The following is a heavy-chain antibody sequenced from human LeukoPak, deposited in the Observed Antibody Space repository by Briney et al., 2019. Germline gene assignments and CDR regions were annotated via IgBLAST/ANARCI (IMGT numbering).Heavy chain of an antibody. V-gene: IGHV4-59*01. CDR1: GGSISTYY. CDR2: IYDIGST. CDR3: ARRRDFSVDYFDY. D-gene: IGHD4-11*01. J-gene: IGHJ4*02. Sequence: SETLSLTCTVSGGSISTYYWSWIRQPPGKGLEWIGYIYDIGSTNYNPSLKSRVTISVDTSKNQFSLKLSSVTAADTAVYYCARRRDFSVDYFDYWGQGTLVTVSS.